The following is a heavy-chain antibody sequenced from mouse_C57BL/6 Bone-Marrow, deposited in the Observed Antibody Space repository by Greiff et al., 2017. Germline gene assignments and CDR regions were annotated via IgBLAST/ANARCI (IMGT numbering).Heavy chain of an antibody. J-gene: IGHJ2*01. CDR1: GFNIKDDY. CDR2: IDPENGDT. CDR3: TALDSIYVGD. V-gene: IGHV14-4*01. D-gene: IGHD2-5*01. Sequence: EVQLQQSGAELVRPGASVKLSCTASGFNIKDDYMHWVKQRPEQGLEWIGWIDPENGDTAYASKFQGKATITADTSSNTAYLQLSSLTSEDTAVYYCTALDSIYVGDWGQGTTLTVSS.